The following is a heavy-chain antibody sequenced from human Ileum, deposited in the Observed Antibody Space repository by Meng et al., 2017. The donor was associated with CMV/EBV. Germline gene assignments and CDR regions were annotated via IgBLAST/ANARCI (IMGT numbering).Heavy chain of an antibody. CDR1: VYTFTTYG. Sequence: ASVKVSCKASVYTFTTYGFSWVRQAPGQGLEWMGWISAYNGNTNYAQELQGRVTMTTDTSTSTAYKELRRLRSDDTAMYYCARRDGGHGGVVDYWGQGTLVTVSS. V-gene: IGHV1-18*01. CDR3: ARRDGGHGGVVDY. CDR2: ISAYNGNT. J-gene: IGHJ4*02. D-gene: IGHD4-23*01.